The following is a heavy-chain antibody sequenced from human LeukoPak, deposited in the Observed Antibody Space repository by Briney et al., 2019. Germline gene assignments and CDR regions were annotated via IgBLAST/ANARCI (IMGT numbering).Heavy chain of an antibody. CDR3: ARRGLVRGVIYSGPAASDI. J-gene: IGHJ3*02. Sequence: GESLKISCKGSGYSFTSYWIGWVRQMPGKGLEWMGIIYPGDSDTRYSPSFQGQVTISADKSISTAYLQWSSLKASDTAMYYCARRGLVRGVIYSGPAASDIWGQGTMVTVSS. V-gene: IGHV5-51*01. D-gene: IGHD3-10*01. CDR1: GYSFTSYW. CDR2: IYPGDSDT.